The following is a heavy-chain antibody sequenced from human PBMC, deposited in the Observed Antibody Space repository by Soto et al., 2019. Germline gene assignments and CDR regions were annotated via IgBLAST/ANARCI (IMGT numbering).Heavy chain of an antibody. J-gene: IGHJ4*02. Sequence: QVQLVQSGAVVKKPGSSVKVSCKASGGTLSSYAISWVRQAPGQGLEWMGGIIPIFGTTNYAQKFQGRVTITADDSTSTAYMELSSLRSEDTAIYYCARGLLAAVFLGPDYWGQGTLVTVSS. CDR2: IIPIFGTT. CDR1: GGTLSSYA. D-gene: IGHD6-13*01. V-gene: IGHV1-69*12. CDR3: ARGLLAAVFLGPDY.